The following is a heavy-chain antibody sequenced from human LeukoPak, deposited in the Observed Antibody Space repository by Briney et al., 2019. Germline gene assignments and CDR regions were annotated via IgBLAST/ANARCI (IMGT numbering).Heavy chain of an antibody. J-gene: IGHJ4*02. CDR1: GFTFSVYW. Sequence: GGSLRLSCAASGFTFSVYWMSWVRQAPGKGLEWVANIKEDGSEKFYVDSVKGRFTISRDYAKNSLYLQMNSLRAEDTAVYYCAVDSGGWYKGYWGQGALVTVSS. CDR3: AVDSGGWYKGY. V-gene: IGHV3-7*01. CDR2: IKEDGSEK. D-gene: IGHD6-19*01.